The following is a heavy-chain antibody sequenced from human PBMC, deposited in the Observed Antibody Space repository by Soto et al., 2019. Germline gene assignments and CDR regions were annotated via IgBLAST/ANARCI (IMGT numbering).Heavy chain of an antibody. CDR1: GGSISSGGYY. D-gene: IGHD4-17*01. J-gene: IGHJ4*02. V-gene: IGHV4-31*03. Sequence: KPSETLSLTCTVSGGSISSGGYYWSWIRQHPGKGLELIGYIYYSGSTSYNPSLKSRVTISGDTSKNQFSLKLSSVTAADTAVYYCARGGGTLTTYDSWGQGTLVTVSS. CDR3: ARGGGTLTTYDS. CDR2: IYYSGST.